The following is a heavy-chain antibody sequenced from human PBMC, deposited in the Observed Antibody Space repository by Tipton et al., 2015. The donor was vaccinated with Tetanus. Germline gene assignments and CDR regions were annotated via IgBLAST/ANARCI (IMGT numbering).Heavy chain of an antibody. D-gene: IGHD3-3*01. Sequence: GLVKPSEPLPLTCSVSGGSISSRNYYWGWIRQPPGKGLEFIGRVYYSGNTYYNPSLKSRVTISVDTSKNQFSLKLSSVTATDTAVYYCAAQIIPTDRGGWFDPWGQGTLVTVSS. CDR1: GGSISSRNYY. CDR3: AAQIIPTDRGGWFDP. V-gene: IGHV4-39*01. J-gene: IGHJ5*02. CDR2: VYYSGNT.